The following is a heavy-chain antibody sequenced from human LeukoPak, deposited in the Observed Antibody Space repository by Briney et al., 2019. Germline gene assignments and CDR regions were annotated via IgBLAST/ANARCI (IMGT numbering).Heavy chain of an antibody. J-gene: IGHJ5*02. CDR2: IIPILGIA. CDR3: ARGDYYGSGSYLSRNWFDP. Sequence: ASVKVSCKASGGTFSSYAISWVRQAPGQGLEWMGRIIPILGIANYAQKFQGRVTITADKSTSTAYMELSSLRSEDTDVYYCARGDYYGSGSYLSRNWFDPWGQGTLVTVSS. CDR1: GGTFSSYA. D-gene: IGHD3-10*01. V-gene: IGHV1-69*04.